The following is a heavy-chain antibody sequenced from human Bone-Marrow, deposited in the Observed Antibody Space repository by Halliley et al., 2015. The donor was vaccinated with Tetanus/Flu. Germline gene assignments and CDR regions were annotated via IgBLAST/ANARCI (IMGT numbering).Heavy chain of an antibody. CDR1: GFTFSSYE. J-gene: IGHJ3*02. CDR3: AREGNQQLDGFDM. CDR2: IGNGGRNI. Sequence: SLRLSCAASGFTFSSYEMNWVRQAPGRGLEWVSYIGNGGRNIYYRDSVKGRFTISRDNAKNSLYLQMNGLRAEDTALYYCAREGNQQLDGFDMWGRGTMVTVSS. V-gene: IGHV3-48*03. D-gene: IGHD2-2*01.